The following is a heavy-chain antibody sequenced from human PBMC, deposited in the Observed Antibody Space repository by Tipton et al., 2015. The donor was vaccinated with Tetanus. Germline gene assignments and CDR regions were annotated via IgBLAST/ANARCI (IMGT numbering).Heavy chain of an antibody. Sequence: TLSLTCSVSGDSGSRHYWSWIRQPPGKALEWIGDIFYSGNSISNPSFRSRVTMSVDTSRTLFSLTLIAVTAADTAVYFCARGLIDDFLGSRIYFDSWGPGTLVTVPS. D-gene: IGHD2-8*01. V-gene: IGHV4-59*02. CDR1: GDSGSRHY. CDR2: IFYSGNS. CDR3: ARGLIDDFLGSRIYFDS. J-gene: IGHJ4*02.